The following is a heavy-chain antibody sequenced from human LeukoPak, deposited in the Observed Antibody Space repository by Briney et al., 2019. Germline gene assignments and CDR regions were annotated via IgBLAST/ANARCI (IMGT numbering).Heavy chain of an antibody. J-gene: IGHJ4*02. Sequence: GGSLRLSCVASGFTFSSYWMSWVRQAPGKGLEWVANIKQDGSEKYYVDSVKGRFTISRDNTKNTLFLQMNSLRAEDTAVYYCAAVGSSIYWGQGTLVTVSS. CDR1: GFTFSSYW. CDR2: IKQDGSEK. V-gene: IGHV3-7*03. CDR3: AAVGSSIY. D-gene: IGHD2-2*01.